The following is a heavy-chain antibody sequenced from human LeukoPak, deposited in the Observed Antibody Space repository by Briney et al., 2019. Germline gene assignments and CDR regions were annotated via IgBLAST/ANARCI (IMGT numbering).Heavy chain of an antibody. J-gene: IGHJ3*01. CDR1: GDSIISNIYW. V-gene: IGHV4-39*01. D-gene: IGHD3/OR15-3a*01. CDR2: TFYTGRT. CDR3: ARRRHNFDFYDV. Sequence: PSETLSLTCTVSGDSIISNIYWWDWVRLPPGKGLEWIGATFYTGRTFYSPSLKSRVTISVDTSRNQFSLDLSSATAADTAVYYCARRRHNFDFYDVWGQGTRVTVSS.